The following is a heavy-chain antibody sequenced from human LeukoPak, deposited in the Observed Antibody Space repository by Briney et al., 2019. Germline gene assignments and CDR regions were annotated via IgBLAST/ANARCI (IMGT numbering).Heavy chain of an antibody. J-gene: IGHJ4*02. D-gene: IGHD3-10*01. CDR1: GFTFSNYW. V-gene: IGHV3-53*01. CDR2: IYSNGNT. CDR3: AREKSGFGERIFDY. Sequence: PGGSLRLSCAASGFTFSNYWMHWVRQAPGKGLEWVSVIYSNGNTYYADSVKGRFTISRDISKNTLYLHMNSLRAADTAVYYCAREKSGFGERIFDYWGQGTLVTVSS.